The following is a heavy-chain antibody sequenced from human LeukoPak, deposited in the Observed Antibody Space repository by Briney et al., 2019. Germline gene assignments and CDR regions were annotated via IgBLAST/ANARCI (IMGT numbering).Heavy chain of an antibody. V-gene: IGHV3-53*04. CDR2: IYSGGNT. J-gene: IGHJ4*02. D-gene: IGHD6-19*01. CDR1: GFTVSSNY. Sequence: SGGSLRLSCAASGFTVSSNYMSWVRQAPGKGLEWVSVIYSGGNTYYADSVKGRFTISRHNSKNTLYLQMNSLRAEDTAVYYCARAPEWLIFDYWGQGTLVTVSS. CDR3: ARAPEWLIFDY.